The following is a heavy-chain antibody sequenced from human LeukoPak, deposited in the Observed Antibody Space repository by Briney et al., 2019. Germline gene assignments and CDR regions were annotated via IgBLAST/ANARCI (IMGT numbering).Heavy chain of an antibody. D-gene: IGHD4-11*01. V-gene: IGHV4-39*07. CDR2: IYYSGST. J-gene: IGHJ4*02. Sequence: PSETLSLTCTVSGGSISSSSYYWGWIRQPPGKGLEWIGSIYYSGSTYYNPSLKSRVTISVDTSKNQFSLKLSSVTAADTAVYYCARDKRRYSNSFDYWGQGTLVTVSS. CDR1: GGSISSSSYY. CDR3: ARDKRRYSNSFDY.